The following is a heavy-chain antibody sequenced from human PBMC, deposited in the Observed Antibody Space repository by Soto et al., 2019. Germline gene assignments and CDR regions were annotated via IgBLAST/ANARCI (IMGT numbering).Heavy chain of an antibody. D-gene: IGHD2-2*01. CDR2: INHSGST. V-gene: IGHV4-34*01. Sequence: QVQLQQWGAGLLKPSETLSLTCAVYGGSFSGYYWSWIRQPPGKGLEWIGEINHSGSTNYNPSLKSQVTISVDTSKNQFSLKLSSVTAADTAVYYCARGRYCSSTSCPRPFDYWGQGTLVTVSS. J-gene: IGHJ4*02. CDR1: GGSFSGYY. CDR3: ARGRYCSSTSCPRPFDY.